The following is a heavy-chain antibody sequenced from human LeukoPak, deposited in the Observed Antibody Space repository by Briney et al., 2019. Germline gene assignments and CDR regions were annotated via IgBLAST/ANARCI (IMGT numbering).Heavy chain of an antibody. Sequence: GGSLRLSCVASGFTFSSYAMSWVRQAPGKGLEWVSAISGGGGSKYYEDSVKGRFTISRDNSKNTLYLQMNSLRAEDTAIYYCAKDLVTGSLDYWGQGTLVTVSS. CDR2: ISGGGGSK. V-gene: IGHV3-23*01. D-gene: IGHD3-10*01. CDR3: AKDLVTGSLDY. J-gene: IGHJ4*02. CDR1: GFTFSSYA.